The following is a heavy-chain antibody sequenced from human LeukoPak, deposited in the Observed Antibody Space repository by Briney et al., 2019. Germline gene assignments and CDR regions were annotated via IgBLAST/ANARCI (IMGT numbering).Heavy chain of an antibody. CDR1: GYTFTNYF. CDR3: AREAVAGTAAQPPDY. Sequence: ASVKVSCKASGYTFTNYFMHWVRQAPGQGLEWMGIINPSGGSTSYAQKFQGRVTMTRDTSTSTVYMELSSLRSEDMAVYYCAREAVAGTAAQPPDYWGQGTLVTVSS. J-gene: IGHJ4*02. CDR2: INPSGGST. V-gene: IGHV1-46*01. D-gene: IGHD6-19*01.